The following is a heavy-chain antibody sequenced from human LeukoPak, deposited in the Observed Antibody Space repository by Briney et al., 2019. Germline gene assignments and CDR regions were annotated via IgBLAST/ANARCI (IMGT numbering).Heavy chain of an antibody. D-gene: IGHD3-3*01. CDR3: AKDKGFSYYYMDV. V-gene: IGHV3-30*04. J-gene: IGHJ6*03. Sequence: GGSLRLSCAGSGFTFSTYAMHWVRQAPGKGLEWVAVISFDGSNKYYADSVKGRFTISRDSSKNTLYLQMNSLRAEDTALYYCAKDKGFSYYYMDVWGKGTTVTVSS. CDR1: GFTFSTYA. CDR2: ISFDGSNK.